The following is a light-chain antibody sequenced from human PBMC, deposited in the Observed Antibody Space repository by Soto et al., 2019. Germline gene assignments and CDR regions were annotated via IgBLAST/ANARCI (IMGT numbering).Light chain of an antibody. CDR3: ISYTTSAPYV. CDR2: EVT. CDR1: SSDVGAYNF. V-gene: IGLV2-14*01. J-gene: IGLJ1*01. Sequence: QSVLTQPASVSGSPGQSITISCTGTSSDVGAYNFVSWYQHHPGRAPKLIIYEVTIRPSGVSNRFSGSKSGNTASLTISGLQAEDEADYYCISYTTSAPYVFGIGTKLTVL.